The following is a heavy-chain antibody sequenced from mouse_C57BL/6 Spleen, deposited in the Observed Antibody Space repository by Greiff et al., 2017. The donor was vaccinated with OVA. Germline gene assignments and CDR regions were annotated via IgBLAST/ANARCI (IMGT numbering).Heavy chain of an antibody. J-gene: IGHJ2*01. CDR3: ARLERSYYFDY. D-gene: IGHD1-1*01. Sequence: QVQLQQPGAELVKPGASVKLSCKASGYTFTSYWMHWVKQRPGQGLEWIGMIHPHSGSTNYNEKFKSKATLTVDKSSSPAYMQLSSLTSEDSAVYYCARLERSYYFDYWGQGTTLTVSS. CDR2: IHPHSGST. V-gene: IGHV1-64*01. CDR1: GYTFTSYW.